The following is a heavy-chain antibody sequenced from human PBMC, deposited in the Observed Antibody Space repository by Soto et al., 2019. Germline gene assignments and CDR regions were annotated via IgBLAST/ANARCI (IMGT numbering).Heavy chain of an antibody. J-gene: IGHJ4*02. CDR2: INTVDGNT. V-gene: IGHV1-3*04. CDR3: AKDRVLAIYGDYLYYFDY. Sequence: ASVKVSCKASGYTFTSYAIHWVRQAPGQRLEWMGWINTVDGNTKYSQNFQGRVTITRDTSASTAYLGLSSLRSEDTAVYYCAKDRVLAIYGDYLYYFDYWGQGTLVTVSS. CDR1: GYTFTSYA. D-gene: IGHD4-17*01.